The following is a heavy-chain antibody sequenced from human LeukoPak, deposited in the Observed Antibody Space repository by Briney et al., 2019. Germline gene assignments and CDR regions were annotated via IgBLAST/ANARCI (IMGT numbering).Heavy chain of an antibody. CDR1: GYSFTNYW. CDR3: ARHGPDYYDSSGYYYVPYYFDY. J-gene: IGHJ4*02. Sequence: GESLRISCKISGYSFTNYWINWVRQMPGKGLEWMGRIDPSDSYTNYSPSFQGHVTISADKSISTAYLQWSSLKASDTAMYYYARHGPDYYDSSGYYYVPYYFDYWGQGTLVTVSS. CDR2: IDPSDSYT. D-gene: IGHD3-22*01. V-gene: IGHV5-10-1*01.